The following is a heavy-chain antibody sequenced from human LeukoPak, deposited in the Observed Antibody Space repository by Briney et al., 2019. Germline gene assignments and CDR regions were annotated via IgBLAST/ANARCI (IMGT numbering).Heavy chain of an antibody. CDR2: ITHSGST. CDR3: ARGFNMTTVTENWFDP. CDR1: GGSFSGYY. V-gene: IGHV4-34*01. D-gene: IGHD4-17*01. J-gene: IGHJ5*02. Sequence: SETLSLTCAVYGGSFSGYYWSWIRQPPGKGLEWIGEITHSGSTNYNPSLKSRVTKSVDTSKNQFSLKLTSVTAADTAVYYCARGFNMTTVTENWFDPWGQGTLVTVSS.